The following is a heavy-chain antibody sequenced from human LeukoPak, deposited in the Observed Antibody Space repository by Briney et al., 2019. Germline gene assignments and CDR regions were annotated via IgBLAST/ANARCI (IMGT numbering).Heavy chain of an antibody. V-gene: IGHV4-34*01. D-gene: IGHD3-9*01. Sequence: PSETLSLTCAVYGGSFSGYYWSWIRQPPGKGLEWIGEINHSGSTNYNPSLKSRVTISVDTSKNQFSLKLSSVTAADTAVYYCARGPRIRHYDILTRGNWFDPWGQGTLVTVSS. CDR3: ARGPRIRHYDILTRGNWFDP. CDR1: GGSFSGYY. J-gene: IGHJ5*02. CDR2: INHSGST.